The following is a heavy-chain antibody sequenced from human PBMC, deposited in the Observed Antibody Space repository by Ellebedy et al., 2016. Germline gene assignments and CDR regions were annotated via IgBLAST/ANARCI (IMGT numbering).Heavy chain of an antibody. J-gene: IGHJ5*02. CDR1: GGSFSGYY. CDR3: ARDPVPHGGP. CDR2: IYYSGST. V-gene: IGHV4-59*01. Sequence: SETLSLTXAVHGGSFSGYYWSWIRQPPGKGLEWIGYIYYSGSTNYNPSLKSRVTISVDTSKNQFSLKLSSVTAADTAVYYCARDPVPHGGPWGQGTLVTVSS.